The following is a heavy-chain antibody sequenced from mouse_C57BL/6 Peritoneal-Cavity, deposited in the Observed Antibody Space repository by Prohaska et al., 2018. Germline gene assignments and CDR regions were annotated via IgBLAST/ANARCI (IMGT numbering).Heavy chain of an antibody. J-gene: IGHJ3*01. CDR2: MSSGSITI. CDR1: GFTFSDYG. V-gene: IGHV5-17*01. D-gene: IGHD2-2*01. CDR3: ARVHGSAWFAY. Sequence: EVQLVESGGGLVKPGGSLKLSCAASGFTFSDYGMHWVRQSPEKGLVLVEYMSSGSITIYYADTVKGRFTISRDKAKNTLFLQMTSLRSEDTAMYYCARVHGSAWFAYWGQGTLVTVSA.